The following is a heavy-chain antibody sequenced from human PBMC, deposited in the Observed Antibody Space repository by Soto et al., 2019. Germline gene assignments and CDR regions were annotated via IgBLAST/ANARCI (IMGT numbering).Heavy chain of an antibody. J-gene: IGHJ4*02. D-gene: IGHD3-10*01. Sequence: EVQLVQSGAEVKKPGESLKISCKGSGSSFTNYWIVWVRQMPGKGLEWMGSIYPGDSNTKYSPSFQGHVTISDDKCINAPYLQWSSLKASDPAIYYCATRLYYYRIHDYSWGQGTLVTVSS. CDR1: GSSFTNYW. V-gene: IGHV5-51*03. CDR3: ATRLYYYRIHDYS. CDR2: IYPGDSNT.